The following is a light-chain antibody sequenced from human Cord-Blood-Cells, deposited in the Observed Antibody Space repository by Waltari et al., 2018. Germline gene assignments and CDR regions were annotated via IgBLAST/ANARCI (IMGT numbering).Light chain of an antibody. CDR2: AAS. CDR1: QGSSSD. V-gene: IGKV1-9*01. J-gene: IGKJ5*01. Sequence: FLSASVGDRVTITCRASQGSSSDLAWYQQKPGKAPKLLIYAASTLQSGVPSRFSGSGSGTEFTLTISRLQSEDFATYYCQQLNSYFGQGTRQEIK. CDR3: QQLNSY.